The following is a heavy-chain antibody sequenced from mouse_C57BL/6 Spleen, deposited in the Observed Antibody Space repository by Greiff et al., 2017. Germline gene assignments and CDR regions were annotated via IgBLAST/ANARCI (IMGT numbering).Heavy chain of an antibody. D-gene: IGHD2-5*01. V-gene: IGHV5-17*03. CDR1: GFTFSDYG. Sequence: EVQLVESGGGLVKPGGSLKLSCAASGFTFSDYGMHWVRQAPEKGLEWVAYISSGSSTIYYPDSVKGRFTISRDNAKNTLYLQMSSLKSEDTAMYYCASHYSNYVRYWYFDVWGTGTTVTVSS. CDR2: ISSGSSTI. J-gene: IGHJ1*03. CDR3: ASHYSNYVRYWYFDV.